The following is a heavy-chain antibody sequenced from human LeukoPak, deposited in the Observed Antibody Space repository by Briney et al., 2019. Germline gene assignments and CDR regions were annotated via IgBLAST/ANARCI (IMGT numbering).Heavy chain of an antibody. CDR1: GDSISSYS. V-gene: IGHV4-59*12. CDR2: IDDSGST. D-gene: IGHD3-10*01. CDR3: ARLGRILYYYGSGRNFDY. J-gene: IGHJ4*02. Sequence: PSETLSLTCTVSGDSISSYSWSWIRQSPEKGLEWIGQIDDSGSTKYNPSLKSRVTISVDTSKNQFSLKLSSVTAADTAVYYCARLGRILYYYGSGRNFDYWGQGTLVTVSS.